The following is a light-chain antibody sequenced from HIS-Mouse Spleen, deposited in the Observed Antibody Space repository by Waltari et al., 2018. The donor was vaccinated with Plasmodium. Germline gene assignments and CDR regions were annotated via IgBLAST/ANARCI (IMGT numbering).Light chain of an antibody. Sequence: DIQMTQSPSSLSASVGARVTITCRASQSISSYLNWYQQKPGKAPKLLIYAASSLQSGVPSRVSGGGSGTDFTLTISSLQPEDFATYYWQQSYSTWTFGQGTKVEIK. CDR3: QQSYSTWT. CDR1: QSISSY. J-gene: IGKJ1*01. CDR2: AAS. V-gene: IGKV1-39*01.